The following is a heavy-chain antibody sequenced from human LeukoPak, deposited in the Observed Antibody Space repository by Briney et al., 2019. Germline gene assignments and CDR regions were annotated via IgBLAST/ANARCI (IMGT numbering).Heavy chain of an antibody. V-gene: IGHV3-74*01. J-gene: IGHJ4*02. CDR1: GFTFSSYW. CDR2: INSDGSST. CDR3: AKDRRTYYDFWSGPFDY. Sequence: GGSLRLSCAASGFTFSSYWMHWVRQAPGKGLVWVSRINSDGSSTSYADSVKGRFTISRDNAKNTLYLQMNSLRAEDTAVYYCAKDRRTYYDFWSGPFDYWGQGTLVTVSS. D-gene: IGHD3-3*01.